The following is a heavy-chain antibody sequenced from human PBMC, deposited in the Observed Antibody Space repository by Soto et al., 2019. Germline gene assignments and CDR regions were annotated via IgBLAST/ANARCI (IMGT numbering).Heavy chain of an antibody. V-gene: IGHV5-51*01. CDR1: GYRCTAYW. Sequence: GESLKICWKGVGYRCTAYWSAWVRQMPGKGLEWMGIIYPGDSRTRYSPSFQGQVTISADKSISTAYLQWSSLKASDTAMYYCARRGLNEYYHVMDVWGQGTTVTVSS. CDR2: IYPGDSRT. CDR3: ARRGLNEYYHVMDV. D-gene: IGHD2-8*01. J-gene: IGHJ6*02.